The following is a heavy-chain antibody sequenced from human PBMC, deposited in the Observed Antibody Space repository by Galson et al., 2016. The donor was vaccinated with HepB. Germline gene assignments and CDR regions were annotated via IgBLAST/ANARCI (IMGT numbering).Heavy chain of an antibody. CDR1: GFSFSTSG. Sequence: SLSLSCAASGFSFSTSGMSWVRQTPGRGLEWVSGITAGGGTTHYADSVKGRFTISRDNSNNTLYLYMNSLRAGDTAVYYCGKHGGFDYWGQGALVTVSS. CDR2: ITAGGGTT. V-gene: IGHV3-23*01. CDR3: GKHGGFDY. D-gene: IGHD3-16*01. J-gene: IGHJ4*02.